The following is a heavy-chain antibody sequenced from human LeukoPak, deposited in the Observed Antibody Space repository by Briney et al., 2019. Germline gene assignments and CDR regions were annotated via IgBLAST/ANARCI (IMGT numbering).Heavy chain of an antibody. J-gene: IGHJ5*02. V-gene: IGHV1-18*01. CDR1: GYTFTSYG. CDR3: ARDREIPLLGGLFDP. D-gene: IGHD7-27*01. CDR2: ISAYNGNT. Sequence: GASVKVSCKASGYTFTSYGISWVRQAPGQGLEWMGWISAYNGNTNYAQKLQGRVTMTTDTSTSTAYMELRSLRSDDTAVYYCARDREIPLLGGLFDPWGQGTLVTVSS.